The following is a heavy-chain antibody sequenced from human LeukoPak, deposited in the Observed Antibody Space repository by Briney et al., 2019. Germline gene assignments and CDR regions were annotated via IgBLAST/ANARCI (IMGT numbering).Heavy chain of an antibody. V-gene: IGHV4-59*08. D-gene: IGHD6-19*01. CDR3: ARLPRVSGWPPEPELRVDY. J-gene: IGHJ4*02. Sequence: PSETLSLTCTVSGGSISSYYWSWIRQPPGKGLEWIGYIYYSGSTNYNPSLKSRVTISVDTSKNQFSLKLSSVTAADTAVYYCARLPRVSGWPPEPELRVDYWGQGTLVTVSS. CDR2: IYYSGST. CDR1: GGSISSYY.